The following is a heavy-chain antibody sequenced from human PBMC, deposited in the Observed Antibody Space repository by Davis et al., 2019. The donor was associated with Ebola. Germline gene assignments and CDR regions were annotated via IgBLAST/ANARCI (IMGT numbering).Heavy chain of an antibody. J-gene: IGHJ5*02. CDR3: ARLLGYCSSTSCQRAHDP. CDR1: GYSFTSYW. V-gene: IGHV5-51*01. D-gene: IGHD2-2*01. Sequence: GESLKISCKGSGYSFTSYWIGWVRQMPGKGLEWMGIIYPGDSDTRYSPSFQGQVTISADKSISTAYLQWSSLKASDTAMYYCARLLGYCSSTSCQRAHDPWGQGTLVTVSS. CDR2: IYPGDSDT.